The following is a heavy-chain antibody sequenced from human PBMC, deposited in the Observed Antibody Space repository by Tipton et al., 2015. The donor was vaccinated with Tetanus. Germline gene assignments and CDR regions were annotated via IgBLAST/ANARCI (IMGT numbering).Heavy chain of an antibody. CDR3: ARANNECPKKGPFDS. V-gene: IGHV4-61*08. CDR2: VSYSGRT. J-gene: IGHJ4*02. CDR1: RGSVRSGDYS. Sequence: TLSLTCSVSRGSVRSGDYSWNWIRQPPGKRLEWLAYVSYSGRTNSNYSLKDRITISQDTSKNQFSLKLTSVTAADTAVYYCARANNECPKKGPFDSWGQGILVFVSS. D-gene: IGHD1-1*01.